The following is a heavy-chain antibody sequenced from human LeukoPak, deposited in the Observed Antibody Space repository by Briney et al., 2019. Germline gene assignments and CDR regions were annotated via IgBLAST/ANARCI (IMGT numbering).Heavy chain of an antibody. CDR2: ISSSGTPI. CDR3: ARDSSFKV. J-gene: IGHJ4*02. V-gene: IGHV3-48*03. D-gene: IGHD6-6*01. Sequence: GGSLRLSCAASGFTFSNYAMSWVRQAPGKGLEWVSYISSSGTPIYYADSVKGRFTISRDNTKNSLYLQMNSLRADDTAVYYCARDSSFKVWGQGTLVTVSS. CDR1: GFTFSNYA.